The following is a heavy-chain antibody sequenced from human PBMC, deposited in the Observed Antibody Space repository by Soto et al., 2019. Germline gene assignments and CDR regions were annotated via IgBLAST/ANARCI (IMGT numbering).Heavy chain of an antibody. CDR1: GFTFSSYG. Sequence: PGGSLRLSCAASGFTFSSYGMHWVRQAPGKGLEWVAVISYDGSNKYYADSVKGRFTISRDNSKNTLYLQMNSLRAEDTAVYYCAKTGGDVYCSSTSCYFTFEYWGQGTLVTV. CDR2: ISYDGSNK. CDR3: AKTGGDVYCSSTSCYFTFEY. J-gene: IGHJ4*02. D-gene: IGHD2-2*01. V-gene: IGHV3-30*18.